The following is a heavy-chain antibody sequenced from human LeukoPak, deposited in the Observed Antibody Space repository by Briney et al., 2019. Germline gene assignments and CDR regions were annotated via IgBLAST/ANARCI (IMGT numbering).Heavy chain of an antibody. Sequence: SETLSLTCTVSGSSISSSSYYWGWIRQPPGKGLEWIGSIYYSGSTYYNPSLKSRVTISVDTSKNQFSLKLYSVTAADTAVYYCARLANGFDAFDIWGQGTMITVSS. D-gene: IGHD2-8*01. CDR2: IYYSGST. V-gene: IGHV4-39*07. CDR1: GSSISSSSYY. J-gene: IGHJ3*02. CDR3: ARLANGFDAFDI.